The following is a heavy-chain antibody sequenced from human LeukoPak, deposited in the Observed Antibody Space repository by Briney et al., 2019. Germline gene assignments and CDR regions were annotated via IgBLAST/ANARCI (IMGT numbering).Heavy chain of an antibody. CDR3: AKDIGRAPGSYNWFDP. V-gene: IGHV3-43*02. CDR1: GFTFDNYA. CDR2: ISGDGGST. Sequence: PGGSLRLSCAASGFTFDNYAMHWGRQGPGKGLEWVSLISGDGGSTYYADSVKGRLTSSRDNSKNSLYLQMNSLRTEDTALYYCAKDIGRAPGSYNWFDPWGQGTLVTVSS. D-gene: IGHD3-10*01. J-gene: IGHJ5*02.